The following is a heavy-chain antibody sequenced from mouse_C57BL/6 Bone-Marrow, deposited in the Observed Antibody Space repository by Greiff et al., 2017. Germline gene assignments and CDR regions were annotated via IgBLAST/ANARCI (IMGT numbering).Heavy chain of an antibody. Sequence: EVMLVESGGGLVKPGGSLKLSCAASGFTFSSYAMSWVRQTPEKRLEWVATISDGGSYTYYPDNVKGRFTISRDNAKNNLYLQMSHLKSEDTAMYYCARESGLCRYYFDYWGQGTTLTVAA. V-gene: IGHV5-4*01. CDR2: ISDGGSYT. D-gene: IGHD3-1*01. CDR1: GFTFSSYA. CDR3: ARESGLCRYYFDY. J-gene: IGHJ2*01.